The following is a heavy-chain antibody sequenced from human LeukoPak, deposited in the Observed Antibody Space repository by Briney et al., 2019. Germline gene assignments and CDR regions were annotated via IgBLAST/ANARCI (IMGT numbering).Heavy chain of an antibody. CDR1: GGSFSDYY. CDR3: ARGQLRYYHDSSGYYSNRYNWFDP. Sequence: SETLSLTCAVYGGSFSDYYWSWIRQPPGKGLEWIAEINHSGSTNYNPSLKSRVTISVDTSKNQFSLKLSSVTAADTAVYYCARGQLRYYHDSSGYYSNRYNWFDPWGQGTLVTVSS. CDR2: INHSGST. J-gene: IGHJ5*02. D-gene: IGHD3-22*01. V-gene: IGHV4-34*01.